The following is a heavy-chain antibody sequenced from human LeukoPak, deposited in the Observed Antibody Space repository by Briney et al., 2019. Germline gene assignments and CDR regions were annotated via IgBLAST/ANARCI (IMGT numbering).Heavy chain of an antibody. CDR2: IIPILGIA. V-gene: IGHV1-69*04. D-gene: IGHD2-21*02. J-gene: IGHJ6*02. Sequence: GASVNVSCKASGGTFSSYAISWVRQAPGQGLEWMGRIIPILGIANYAQKFQGRVTITADKSTSTAYMELSSLRSEDTAVYYCARAKVVSVVTAIQMDVWGQGTTVTVSS. CDR1: GGTFSSYA. CDR3: ARAKVVSVVTAIQMDV.